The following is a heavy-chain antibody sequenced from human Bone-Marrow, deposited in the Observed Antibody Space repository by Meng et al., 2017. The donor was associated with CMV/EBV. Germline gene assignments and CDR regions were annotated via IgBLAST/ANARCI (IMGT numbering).Heavy chain of an antibody. CDR1: GGYISSGGYY. CDR3: ARGTGALIGDY. CDR2: IYYSGST. D-gene: IGHD3-10*01. Sequence: CTVSGGYISSGGYYWSWICQHPGKGLEWIGYIYYSGSTYYNPSLKSRVTISVDTSKNQFSLKLSSVTAADTAVYYCARGTGALIGDYWGQGTLVTVSS. J-gene: IGHJ4*02. V-gene: IGHV4-31*03.